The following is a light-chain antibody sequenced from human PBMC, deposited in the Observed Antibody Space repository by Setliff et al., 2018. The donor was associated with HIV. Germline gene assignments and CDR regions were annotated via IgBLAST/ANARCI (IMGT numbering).Light chain of an antibody. CDR2: DVS. J-gene: IGLJ1*01. Sequence: QSVLTQPASVSGSPGQSITISCIGTSSDVGGYDFVSWYQQRPGKAPKLIIFDVSERPSGVSNRFSGSKSGNTASLTISGLQAEDEADYYCSSYTSSSSYVFGTGTKGTV. V-gene: IGLV2-14*03. CDR3: SSYTSSSSYV. CDR1: SSDVGGYDF.